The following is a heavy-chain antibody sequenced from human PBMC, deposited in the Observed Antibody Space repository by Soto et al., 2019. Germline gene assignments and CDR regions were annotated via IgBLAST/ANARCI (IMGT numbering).Heavy chain of an antibody. CDR3: ASSSTAAASYYYGMDV. J-gene: IGHJ6*02. CDR2: ISGSGGST. CDR1: GFTFSGYA. V-gene: IGHV3-23*01. Sequence: GGSLRLSCAASGFTFSGYAMSWVRQAPGKGLEWVSAISGSGGSTYYADSVKGRFTISRDNSKNTLYLQMNSLRAEDTAVYYCASSSTAAASYYYGMDVWGQGTTVTVYS. D-gene: IGHD6-13*01.